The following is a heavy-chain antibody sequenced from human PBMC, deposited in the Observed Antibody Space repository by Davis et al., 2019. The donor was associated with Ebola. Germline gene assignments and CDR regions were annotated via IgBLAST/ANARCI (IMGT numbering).Heavy chain of an antibody. CDR2: IYFSGST. D-gene: IGHD6-19*01. CDR3: AKGWDSSGWQN. Sequence: MPSETLSLTCTVSGGFISSHYWSWIRQSPEKGLEWIGYIYFSGSTNYHPSLKSRVTISVDSSKKQFSLNLRSVTAADTAVYYCAKGWDSSGWQNWGPGILVTVSS. CDR1: GGFISSHY. V-gene: IGHV4-59*11. J-gene: IGHJ4*02.